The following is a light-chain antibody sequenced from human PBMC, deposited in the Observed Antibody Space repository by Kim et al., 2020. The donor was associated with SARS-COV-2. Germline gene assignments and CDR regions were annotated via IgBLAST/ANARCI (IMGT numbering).Light chain of an antibody. V-gene: IGLV3-1*01. Sequence: SYELTQPPSVSVSPGQTASITCSGDKMGDKYVCWYQQKPGQSPVLVIYQDTKRPSGIPERFSGFNSGNTATLTISGTQSIDEADYYCQAWDSSTKGVFGGGTQLTVL. CDR2: QDT. J-gene: IGLJ3*02. CDR3: QAWDSSTKGV. CDR1: KMGDKY.